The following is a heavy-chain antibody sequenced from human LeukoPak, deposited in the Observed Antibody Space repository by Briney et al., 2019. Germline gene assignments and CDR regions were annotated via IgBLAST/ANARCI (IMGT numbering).Heavy chain of an antibody. V-gene: IGHV1-18*04. J-gene: IGHJ4*02. CDR2: ISIYTGNT. D-gene: IGHD2-21*02. Sequence: ASVKVSCKASGYTFNSYGISWVRQAPGQGLEWMGWISIYTGNTKYGEKFQGRATMTRDTSTSTAYLEVRSLSSDDTAVYYCARVRGTALTAYPGYFHYWGQGTLVTVSS. CDR3: ARVRGTALTAYPGYFHY. CDR1: GYTFNSYG.